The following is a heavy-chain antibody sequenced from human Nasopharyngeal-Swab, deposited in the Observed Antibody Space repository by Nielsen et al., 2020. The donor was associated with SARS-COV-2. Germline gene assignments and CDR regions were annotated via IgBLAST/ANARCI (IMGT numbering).Heavy chain of an antibody. D-gene: IGHD5-18*01. CDR3: ARGGYSYGMSKNNWFDP. CDR2: IITIFGTA. J-gene: IGHJ5*02. CDR1: GGTFRSYA. Sequence: SVKVSCKASGGTFRSYAISWVRQAPGQGLEWMGGIITIFGTANYAQKFQGRVTITADESTSTAYMELSSLRSEDTAVYYWARGGYSYGMSKNNWFDPWGQGTLVTVSS. V-gene: IGHV1-69*13.